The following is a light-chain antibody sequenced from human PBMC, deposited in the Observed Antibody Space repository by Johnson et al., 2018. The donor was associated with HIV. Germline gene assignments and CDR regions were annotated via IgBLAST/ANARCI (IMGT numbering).Light chain of an antibody. CDR2: ENS. CDR1: TSNIGNKF. J-gene: IGLJ1*01. V-gene: IGLV1-51*02. CDR3: GTWDTSLSAGGV. Sequence: QSVLTQPPSVSAAPGQKVTISCSGSTSNIGNKFVSWYQQLPGTAPKLLIYENSKRPSGIPDRFSGSKSGTSATLGITGLQTVDEADYYCGTWDTSLSAGGVFGSWTKVTVL.